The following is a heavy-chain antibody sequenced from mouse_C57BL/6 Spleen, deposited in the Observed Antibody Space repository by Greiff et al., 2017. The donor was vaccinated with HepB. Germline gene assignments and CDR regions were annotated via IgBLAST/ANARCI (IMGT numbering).Heavy chain of an antibody. CDR3: ARDYGISYGFAY. CDR2: LHPNSGST. J-gene: IGHJ3*01. CDR1: GYTFTSYW. V-gene: IGHV1-64*01. Sequence: QVQLQQPGAELVKPGASVKLSCKASGYTFTSYWMPWVKQRPGQGLAWIGMLHPNSGSTNYNEKFKSKATLTVDKSSSTAYMQLSSLTSEDSAVYYCARDYGISYGFAYWGQGTLVTVSA. D-gene: IGHD1-1*01.